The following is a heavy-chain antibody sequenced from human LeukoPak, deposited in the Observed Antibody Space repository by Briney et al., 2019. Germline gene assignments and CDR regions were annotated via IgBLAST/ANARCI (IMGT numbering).Heavy chain of an antibody. J-gene: IGHJ5*02. D-gene: IGHD2-2*01. CDR1: GGSFSGYY. CDR2: INHSGST. Sequence: PSETLSLTCAVYGGSFSGYYWSWIRQPPGKGLEWIGEINHSGSTNYNPSLKSRVTISVDTSKNQFSLKLSSVTAADTAVYYCARGTDIVVVPAASRNRWFDPWGQGTLSPSPQ. CDR3: ARGTDIVVVPAASRNRWFDP. V-gene: IGHV4-34*01.